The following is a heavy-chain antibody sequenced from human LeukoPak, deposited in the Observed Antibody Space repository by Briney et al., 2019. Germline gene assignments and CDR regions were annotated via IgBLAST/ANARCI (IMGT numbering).Heavy chain of an antibody. CDR2: IYYSGST. J-gene: IGHJ3*02. D-gene: IGHD3-22*01. V-gene: IGHV4-39*07. CDR3: ARDTYYYDSSHDAFDI. CDR1: GGSISSYY. Sequence: SETLSLTCTVSGGSISSYYWGWIRQPPGKGLEWIGSIYYSGSTYYNPSLKSRVTISVDTSKNQFSLKLSSVTAADTAVYYCARDTYYYDSSHDAFDIWGQGTMVTVSS.